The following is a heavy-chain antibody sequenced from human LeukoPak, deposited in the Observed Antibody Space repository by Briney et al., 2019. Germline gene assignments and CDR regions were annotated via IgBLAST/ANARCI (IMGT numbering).Heavy chain of an antibody. J-gene: IGHJ6*02. V-gene: IGHV3-23*01. D-gene: IGHD3-22*01. CDR1: GFTFSSYA. CDR2: ISGSGGST. CDR3: AKTYYYDSSGYYGYYYYGMDV. Sequence: GGSLRLSCAASGFTFSSYAMSWVRQAPGKGLEWVSAISGSGGSTYYADSVKGRFTISRDNSKNTLYLQMNSLRAEDTAVYYCAKTYYYDSSGYYGYYYYGMDVWGQGTTVTVSS.